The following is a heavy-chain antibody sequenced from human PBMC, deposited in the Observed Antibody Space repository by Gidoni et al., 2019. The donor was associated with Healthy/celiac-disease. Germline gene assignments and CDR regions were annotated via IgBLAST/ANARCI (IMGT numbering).Heavy chain of an antibody. J-gene: IGHJ4*02. CDR1: GFTFSSYA. V-gene: IGHV3-30*01. Sequence: QVQLVESGGGVVQPGRSLRLSCAASGFTFSSYAMHWFRQAPGKGLEWVAVISYDGSNKYYADSVKGRFTISRDNSKNTLYLQMNSLRAEDTAVYYCARDDFDIVVVPAAMRAPYFDYWGQGTLVTVSS. D-gene: IGHD2-2*01. CDR3: ARDDFDIVVVPAAMRAPYFDY. CDR2: ISYDGSNK.